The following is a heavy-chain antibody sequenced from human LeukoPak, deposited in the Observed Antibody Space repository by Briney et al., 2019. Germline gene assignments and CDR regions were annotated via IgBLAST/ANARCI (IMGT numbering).Heavy chain of an antibody. Sequence: GGSLRLSCAASGFTFSSYSMNWVRQAPGKGLEWVSSISSSSSYIYYADSVKGRFTISRDNAKNSLYLQMNSLRAEDTAVYYCAGGYYDILTGPPYWGQGTLVTVSS. CDR2: ISSSSSYI. V-gene: IGHV3-21*01. CDR3: AGGYYDILTGPPY. D-gene: IGHD3-9*01. CDR1: GFTFSSYS. J-gene: IGHJ4*02.